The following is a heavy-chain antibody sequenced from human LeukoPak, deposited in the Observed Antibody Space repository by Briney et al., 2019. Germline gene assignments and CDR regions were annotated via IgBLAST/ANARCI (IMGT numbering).Heavy chain of an antibody. D-gene: IGHD2-15*01. Sequence: PGGSLRFSCAASGFTFSGSAIHWVRQASGKGLEWVGRIRSRANTYATAYAASVKGRFTISRDDSKNTAYLQMNSLKAEDTAVYYCTRLLVAGFDYWGQGTLVTVSS. CDR3: TRLLVAGFDY. J-gene: IGHJ4*02. CDR1: GFTFSGSA. CDR2: IRSRANTYAT. V-gene: IGHV3-73*01.